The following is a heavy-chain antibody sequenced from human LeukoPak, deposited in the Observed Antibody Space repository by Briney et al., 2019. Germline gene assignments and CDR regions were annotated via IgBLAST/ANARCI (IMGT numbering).Heavy chain of an antibody. J-gene: IGHJ4*02. D-gene: IGHD6-13*01. CDR3: ARVWSGQQLVLGDY. V-gene: IGHV3-48*02. CDR1: GFTFISYW. CDR2: ISSSSTTI. Sequence: GGSLRLSCAASGFTFISYWMHWVRQAPGKGLEWVSYISSSSTTIYNADSVKGRFTISRDNAKNSLYLQMDSLRDEDTAVYYCARVWSGQQLVLGDYWGQGALVTVSS.